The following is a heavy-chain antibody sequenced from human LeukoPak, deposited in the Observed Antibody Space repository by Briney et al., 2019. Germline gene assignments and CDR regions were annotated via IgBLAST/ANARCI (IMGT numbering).Heavy chain of an antibody. CDR2: ISSSSSYI. V-gene: IGHV3-21*01. D-gene: IGHD3-22*01. CDR1: GFTFSSYS. J-gene: IGHJ4*02. CDR3: AREGDYYDSSGYYVFDY. Sequence: PGGSLRLSCAASGFTFSSYSMNWVRQAPGKGLEWVSSISSSSSYIYYADSVKGRFTISRDNAKNSLYLQMNSLRAEDTAVYYCAREGDYYDSSGYYVFDYWGQGTLVTVSS.